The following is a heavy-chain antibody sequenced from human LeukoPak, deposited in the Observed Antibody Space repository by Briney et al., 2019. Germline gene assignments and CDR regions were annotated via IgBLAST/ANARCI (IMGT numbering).Heavy chain of an antibody. J-gene: IGHJ4*02. V-gene: IGHV4-59*08. Sequence: SETLSLTCTVSGGXISSYSCNWIRQPPGKGLEWIGYISYSGSTNYNPSLRSRGTISVDTSKNQFSLKLSSVTAADAAVYYCASSSSGNPLYYFDYWGQGILVTVSS. CDR3: ASSSSGNPLYYFDY. D-gene: IGHD6-19*01. CDR2: ISYSGST. CDR1: GGXISSYS.